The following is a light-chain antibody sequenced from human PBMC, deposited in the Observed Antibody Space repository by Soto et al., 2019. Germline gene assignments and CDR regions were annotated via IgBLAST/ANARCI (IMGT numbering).Light chain of an antibody. J-gene: IGKJ5*01. CDR3: QQYGSSPFT. Sequence: ERATLSCRASQSGSSSYLAWYQQKPGQAPRLLIYGASSRATGIPDRFSGSGSGTDFTLTISRLEPEDFAVYYCQQYGSSPFTFGQGTRLEIK. CDR1: QSGSSSY. CDR2: GAS. V-gene: IGKV3-20*01.